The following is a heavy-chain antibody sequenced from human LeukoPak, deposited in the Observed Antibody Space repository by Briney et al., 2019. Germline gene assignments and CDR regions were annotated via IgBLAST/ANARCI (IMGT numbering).Heavy chain of an antibody. D-gene: IGHD3-3*01. CDR2: ISAYNGNT. CDR1: GSTFTSYG. Sequence: GASVKVSCKASGSTFTSYGISWVRQAPGQELEWMGWISAYNGNTNYAQKLQGRVTMTTDTSTSTAYMELRSLRSDDTAVYYCARDYDFWSGYGRTNWFDPWGQGTLVTVSS. CDR3: ARDYDFWSGYGRTNWFDP. J-gene: IGHJ5*02. V-gene: IGHV1-18*01.